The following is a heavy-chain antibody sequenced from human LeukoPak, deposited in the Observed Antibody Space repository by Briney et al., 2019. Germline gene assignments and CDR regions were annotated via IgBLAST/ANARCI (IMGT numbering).Heavy chain of an antibody. J-gene: IGHJ6*02. Sequence: PGGSLRLSCAASGFTFSSYAMSWVRQAPGKGLEWVSAISGSGGSTYYADSVKGRFTISRDNSKNTLYLQMNSLRAEDTAVYYCAKSLSGNSTPNSYYYYGMDVWGQGTTVTVSS. CDR2: ISGSGGST. CDR3: AKSLSGNSTPNSYYYYGMDV. D-gene: IGHD1-7*01. CDR1: GFTFSSYA. V-gene: IGHV3-23*01.